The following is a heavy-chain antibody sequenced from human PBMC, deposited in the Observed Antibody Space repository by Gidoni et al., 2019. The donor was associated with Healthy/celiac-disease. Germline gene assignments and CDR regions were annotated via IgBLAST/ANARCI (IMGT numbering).Heavy chain of an antibody. CDR2: IKSKTDGGTT. CDR3: TTDPAGGLWVRGVIFDY. Sequence: EVQLVESGGGLVKPGGSLRISCAASGFTFSNAWMSWVRQAPGKGLEWVGRIKSKTDGGTTDYAAPVKGRFTISRDDSKNTLYLQMNSLKTEDTAVYYCTTDPAGGLWVRGVIFDYWGQGTLVTVSS. D-gene: IGHD3-10*01. V-gene: IGHV3-15*01. CDR1: GFTFSNAW. J-gene: IGHJ4*02.